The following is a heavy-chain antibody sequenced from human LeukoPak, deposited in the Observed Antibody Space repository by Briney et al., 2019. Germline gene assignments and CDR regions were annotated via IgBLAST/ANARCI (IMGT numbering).Heavy chain of an antibody. CDR1: GDSFTSVTDY. CDR3: AGERGEEYSSGWYKTNYFYN. Sequence: SSETLSLTCTVSGDSFTSVTDYWAWIRQPPGKGLEWIASGDYSGGTYYNPSLESRVAISADMSKNQISLKLTSVTGADTAVYYCAGERGEEYSSGWYKTNYFYNWGQGIRVTVSS. D-gene: IGHD6-19*01. CDR2: GDYSGGT. J-gene: IGHJ4*02. V-gene: IGHV4-39*07.